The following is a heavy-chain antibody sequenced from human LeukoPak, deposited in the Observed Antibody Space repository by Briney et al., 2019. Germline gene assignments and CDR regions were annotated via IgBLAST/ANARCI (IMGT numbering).Heavy chain of an antibody. CDR3: AKDLATNRIYYFDY. CDR1: GFSFSSFG. D-gene: IGHD1-14*01. CDR2: IGFDGNKK. Sequence: LGGSLRLSCAAPGFSFSSFGMHWVRQAPGQGLEWIAFIGFDGNKKYYANSLKGRFAISRGNSKNTLYLQMNSLRAEDTAVYYCAKDLATNRIYYFDYWGQGTLVTVSS. J-gene: IGHJ4*02. V-gene: IGHV3-30*02.